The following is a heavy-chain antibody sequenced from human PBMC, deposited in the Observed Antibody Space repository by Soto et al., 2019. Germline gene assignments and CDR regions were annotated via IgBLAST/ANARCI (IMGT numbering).Heavy chain of an antibody. CDR1: GFTFSSYG. D-gene: IGHD6-19*01. J-gene: IGHJ6*02. CDR3: AIIAVAGTGTFNRENYYGMDV. CDR2: ISYDGSNK. Sequence: PGGSLRLSCAASGFTFSSYGMHWVRQAPGKGLEWVAVISYDGSNKYYADSVKGRFTISRDNSKNTLYLQMNSLRAEDTAVYYCAIIAVAGTGTFNRENYYGMDVWGQGT. V-gene: IGHV3-30*03.